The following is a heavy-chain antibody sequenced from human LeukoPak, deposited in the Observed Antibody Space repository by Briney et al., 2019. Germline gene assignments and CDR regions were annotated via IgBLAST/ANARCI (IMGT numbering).Heavy chain of an antibody. D-gene: IGHD6-19*01. CDR3: ARAPDSSGWFDP. Sequence: TLPLTCAVSGGSISSGGYSWSWIRQPPGKGLEWIGYIYYSGSTYYNPSLKSRVTISVDTSKNQFSLKLSSVTAADTAVYYCARAPDSSGWFDPWGQGTLVTVSS. CDR1: GGSISSGGYS. V-gene: IGHV4-30-4*07. CDR2: IYYSGST. J-gene: IGHJ5*02.